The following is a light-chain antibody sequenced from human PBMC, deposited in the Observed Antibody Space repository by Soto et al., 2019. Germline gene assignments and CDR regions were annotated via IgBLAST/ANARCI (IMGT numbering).Light chain of an antibody. Sequence: QSVLALHPSASGPPGQSVTIPGSGTSSDVGGYNFVSWYQHHPGKAPRHMIYGVTKRPSGVPDRFSGSKSGNTASLTVSGLQAEDGADYCCSSYAGSNSYVFGTGTKVTVL. CDR1: SSDVGGYNF. CDR2: GVT. V-gene: IGLV2-8*01. J-gene: IGLJ1*01. CDR3: SSYAGSNSYV.